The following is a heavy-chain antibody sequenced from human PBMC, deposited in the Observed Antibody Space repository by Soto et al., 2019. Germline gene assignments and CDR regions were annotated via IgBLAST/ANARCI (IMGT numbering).Heavy chain of an antibody. V-gene: IGHV3-23*01. J-gene: IGHJ6*02. CDR2: ISGSGGST. CDR3: AKGGQLELHYYYGMDV. Sequence: PGGSLRLSCAASGFTFSSYAMSWVRQAPGKGLEWVSAISGSGGSTYYADSVKGRFTISRDNSKNTLYLQMNSLRAEDTAVYYCAKGGQLELHYYYGMDVWGQGTTVTVSS. CDR1: GFTFSSYA. D-gene: IGHD1-1*01.